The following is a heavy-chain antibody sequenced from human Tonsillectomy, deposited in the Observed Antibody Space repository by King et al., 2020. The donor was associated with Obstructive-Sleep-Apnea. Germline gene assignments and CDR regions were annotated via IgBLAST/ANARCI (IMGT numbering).Heavy chain of an antibody. Sequence: VQLVESGAEVKEPGASVKVSCKASGYTFTSYGISWVRQAPGQGLEWMGWISAYSENTNYAQELQGRVTLTTHTSTHTAHMELRSLRSDDTAVYYCARDGYYDKTGYPSTFWGQGTLVTVSS. V-gene: IGHV1-18*04. D-gene: IGHD3-9*01. CDR3: ARDGYYDKTGYPSTF. CDR1: GYTFTSYG. J-gene: IGHJ4*02. CDR2: ISAYSENT.